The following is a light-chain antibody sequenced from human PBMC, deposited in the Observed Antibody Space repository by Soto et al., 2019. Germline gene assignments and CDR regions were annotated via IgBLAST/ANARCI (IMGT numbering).Light chain of an antibody. CDR1: SSDVGGYNF. V-gene: IGLV2-11*01. Sequence: QSVLTQPRSVSGSPGQSVTISCTGTSSDVGGYNFVSWYQQHRGKAPKLMYYDVSKRPSGVPDRFSGSKSAYTAALPISSLLAADEADDYCCESARSYTWVFGGGTKLTVL. CDR3: CESARSYTWV. CDR2: DVS. J-gene: IGLJ3*02.